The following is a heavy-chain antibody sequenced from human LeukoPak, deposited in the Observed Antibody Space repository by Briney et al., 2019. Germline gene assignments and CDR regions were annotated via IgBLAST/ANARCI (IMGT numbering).Heavy chain of an antibody. J-gene: IGHJ3*02. CDR2: ISSSGSYI. Sequence: GGSLRLSCAASGITVSSYSMNWVRQAPGKGLEWVSSISSSGSYIYYADSVKGRFTISRDNAKNSLNLQMNSLRAEDTAVYYCARGTTANEAFDIWGQGTLVTVSS. CDR1: GITVSSYS. CDR3: ARGTTANEAFDI. V-gene: IGHV3-21*01. D-gene: IGHD6-25*01.